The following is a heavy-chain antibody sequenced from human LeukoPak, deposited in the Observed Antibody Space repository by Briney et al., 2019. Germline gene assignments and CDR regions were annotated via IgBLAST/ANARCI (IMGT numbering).Heavy chain of an antibody. V-gene: IGHV1-46*01. CDR2: INPSGGST. D-gene: IGHD4-23*01. CDR3: AREGRKDGGENDSSLDY. CDR1: GYTFTSYY. Sequence: GASVTVSCKASGYTFTSYYMQWVRQAPGQGLEWMGIINPSGGSTGYAQKFQGRVTMTRDTSTSTVYMDLSSLRSEDTAVYYCAREGRKDGGENDSSLDYWGQGTLVTVSS. J-gene: IGHJ4*02.